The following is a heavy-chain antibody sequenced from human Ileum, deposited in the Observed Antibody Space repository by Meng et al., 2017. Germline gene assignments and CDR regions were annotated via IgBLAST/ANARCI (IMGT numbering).Heavy chain of an antibody. CDR1: GFTFNSYA. CDR3: AKGDRYRGRYRHNFDN. V-gene: IGHV3-23*01. Sequence: GGSLRLSCAASGFTFNSYAMTWVRQAPGKGLEWVSSILNSGTTYYADAVKGRFTISRDNSKNTVYLQMNSLRAEDTAVYYCAKGDRYRGRYRHNFDNWGQGVLVTVSS. D-gene: IGHD1-26*01. J-gene: IGHJ4*02. CDR2: ILNSGTT.